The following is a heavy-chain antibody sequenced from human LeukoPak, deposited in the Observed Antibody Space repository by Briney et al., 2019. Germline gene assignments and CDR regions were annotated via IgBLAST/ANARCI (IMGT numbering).Heavy chain of an antibody. D-gene: IGHD3-10*01. CDR3: ARRLGSGSRNDAFDI. Sequence: SETLSLTCTVSGGSITNYYWSWIRQSAGEGLEWIGRVHTSGTTIYNPSLKSRVTISVDTSKNQFSLKLSSVTAADTAVYYCARRLGSGSRNDAFDIWGQGTMVTVSS. CDR2: VHTSGTT. J-gene: IGHJ3*02. CDR1: GGSITNYY. V-gene: IGHV4-4*07.